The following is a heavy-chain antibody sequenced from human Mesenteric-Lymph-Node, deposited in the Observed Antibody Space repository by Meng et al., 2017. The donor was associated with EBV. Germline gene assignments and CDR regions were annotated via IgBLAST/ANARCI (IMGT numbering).Heavy chain of an antibody. V-gene: IGHV3-74*01. CDR2: IDSDGSST. J-gene: IGHJ4*02. CDR1: GFTFNIYW. D-gene: IGHD3-16*02. CDR3: VRDYPSFYP. Sequence: VQLVESGGGSVQPGGSLRLSCVASGFTFNIYWMHWVRQAPGKGLVWVSRIDSDGSSTSYADSVKGRFTISRDNAKNTLYLQMNSLRAEDTAIYYCVRDYPSFYPWGQGTLVTVSS.